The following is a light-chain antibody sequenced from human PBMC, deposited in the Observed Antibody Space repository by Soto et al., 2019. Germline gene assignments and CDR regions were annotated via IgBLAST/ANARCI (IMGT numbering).Light chain of an antibody. J-gene: IGKJ1*01. CDR3: QQYGSSPWT. V-gene: IGKV3-20*01. Sequence: EIVLTQSPGTLSLSSGERATLSCRASQSVSDNYLAGYQQKPGQAPRLLIYGASSRAAGIPDRFSGSGSGPDFTLTISRLGPEDVAVYFCQQYGSSPWTFGQGTKVEIK. CDR1: QSVSDNY. CDR2: GAS.